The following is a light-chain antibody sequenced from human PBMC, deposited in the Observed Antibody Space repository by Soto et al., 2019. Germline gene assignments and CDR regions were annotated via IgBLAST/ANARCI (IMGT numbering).Light chain of an antibody. CDR1: QSISSW. Sequence: DIQMTQSPSTLSASVGDRVTITCRASQSISSWLAWYQQKPGKAPKLLIYKASSLESGAPSRFSGSGSGTAFTLTISSLQPDDFATYYCQQYNDYWTFGQGTKVEIK. V-gene: IGKV1-5*03. CDR2: KAS. CDR3: QQYNDYWT. J-gene: IGKJ1*01.